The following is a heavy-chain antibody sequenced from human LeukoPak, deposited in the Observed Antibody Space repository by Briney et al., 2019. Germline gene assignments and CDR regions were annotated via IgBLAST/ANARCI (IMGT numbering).Heavy chain of an antibody. J-gene: IGHJ4*02. Sequence: ASVKVSCKASGYTFTSCDINWVRQATGQGLEWMGWMNPSSGNTGYGQSFQGRITMTRDISIGTAYMELSDLTSEDTAIYYCTRGSSGRRDNWGQGTLVTVSA. D-gene: IGHD6-19*01. CDR3: TRGSSGRRDN. V-gene: IGHV1-8*01. CDR1: GYTFTSCD. CDR2: MNPSSGNT.